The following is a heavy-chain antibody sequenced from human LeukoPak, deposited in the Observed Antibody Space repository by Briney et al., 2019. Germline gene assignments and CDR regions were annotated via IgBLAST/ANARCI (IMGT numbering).Heavy chain of an antibody. V-gene: IGHV4-4*07. D-gene: IGHD3-22*01. CDR2: IYTSGST. CDR3: ARSPYSYYYDSSGYYGWFDP. CDR1: GGSISSSW. Sequence: PSETLSLTCTVSGGSISSSWWTWIRQPAGKGLELIGRIYTSGSTNYNPSLKSRVTLSVDTSKNQFSLKLSSVTAADTAVYYCARSPYSYYYDSSGYYGWFDPWGQGTLVTVSA. J-gene: IGHJ5*02.